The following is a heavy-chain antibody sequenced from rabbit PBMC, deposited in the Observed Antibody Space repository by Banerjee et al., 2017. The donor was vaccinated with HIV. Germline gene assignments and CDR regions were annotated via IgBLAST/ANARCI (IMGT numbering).Heavy chain of an antibody. CDR2: IWTTSGNT. D-gene: IGHD4-1*01. CDR1: GFTLSSYW. J-gene: IGHJ4*01. Sequence: QSLEESGGDLVKPGASLTLTCTASGFTLSSYWMCWVRQAPGKGLEWIACIWTTSGNTYYASWAKGRFTISKTSSTTVTLQMTSLTAADTATYFCARGFYGDSGWDLWGQGTLVTVS. V-gene: IGHV1S40*01. CDR3: ARGFYGDSGWDL.